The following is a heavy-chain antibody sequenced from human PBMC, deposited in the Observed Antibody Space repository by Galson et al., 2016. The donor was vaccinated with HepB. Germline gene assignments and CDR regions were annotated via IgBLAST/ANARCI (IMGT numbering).Heavy chain of an antibody. Sequence: LSLTCTVSGVSVSSSPHYWGWIRQPPGKGLEWIGRMYYSGSTYYNPSLENRVTISVDTSKNQFSMKLSSVTAAVTAVYYCARNLTSSVGAVAFDDWGQGTLVTVSA. CDR3: ARNLTSSVGAVAFDD. J-gene: IGHJ4*02. V-gene: IGHV4-39*01. CDR1: GVSVSSSPHY. CDR2: MYYSGST. D-gene: IGHD1-26*01.